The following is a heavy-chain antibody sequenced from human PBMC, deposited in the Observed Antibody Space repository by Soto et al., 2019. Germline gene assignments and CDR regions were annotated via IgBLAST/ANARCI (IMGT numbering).Heavy chain of an antibody. CDR1: GFTFSSYG. V-gene: IGHV3-33*01. Sequence: QVQLVESGGGVVQPGRSLRLSCAASGFTFSSYGMHWVRQAPGKGLEWVAVIWYDGSNKDYADSEKGPFTITRDNSKNTLYLQMNSLRAEDTAVYYCARDGYCSGGSCYSVPVFDYWGQGTLVTVSS. CDR2: IWYDGSNK. CDR3: ARDGYCSGGSCYSVPVFDY. D-gene: IGHD2-15*01. J-gene: IGHJ4*02.